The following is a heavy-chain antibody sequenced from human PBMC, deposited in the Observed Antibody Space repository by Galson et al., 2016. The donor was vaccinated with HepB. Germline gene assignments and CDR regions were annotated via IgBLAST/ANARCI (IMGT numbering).Heavy chain of an antibody. V-gene: IGHV1-18*01. Sequence: SVKVSCKASGYTFASFAISWVRQAPGQGLEWMGWIGAYIGNTNYAQKFQGRVTMTTDTSSRTAYMELRSLRSDDTAVYYCARGYGGLYDSLTGYTAPQYFDYWGQGTLVTVSS. D-gene: IGHD3-9*01. CDR3: ARGYGGLYDSLTGYTAPQYFDY. CDR2: IGAYIGNT. J-gene: IGHJ4*02. CDR1: GYTFASFA.